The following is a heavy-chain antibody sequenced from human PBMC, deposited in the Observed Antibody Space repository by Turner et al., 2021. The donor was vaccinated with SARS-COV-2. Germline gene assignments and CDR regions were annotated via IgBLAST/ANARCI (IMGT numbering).Heavy chain of an antibody. J-gene: IGHJ3*02. CDR3: ARDHYYDSSGYTLDAFDI. Sequence: VTLVESGGVVVQPGWSLRLSCAASGFTLCSYGMHWVRQPRGKGLGLVAVMWYDGSNKYYADSVKGRFTISRDISKNTLYLQMNSLRAEDTAVYYCARDHYYDSSGYTLDAFDIWGQGTMVTISS. V-gene: IGHV3-33*01. D-gene: IGHD3-22*01. CDR2: MWYDGSNK. CDR1: GFTLCSYG.